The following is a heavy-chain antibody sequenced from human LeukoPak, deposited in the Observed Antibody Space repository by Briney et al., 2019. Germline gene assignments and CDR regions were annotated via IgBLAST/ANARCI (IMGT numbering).Heavy chain of an antibody. Sequence: GGSLRLSCAASGFTFSSYSMNWVRQAPGKGLEWVSAISGSGGSTYYADSVKGRFTISRDNSKNTLYLQMNSLRAEDAAVYYCAKDRIAAAGELYFDYWGQGTLVTVSS. CDR3: AKDRIAAAGELYFDY. CDR2: ISGSGGST. J-gene: IGHJ4*02. D-gene: IGHD6-13*01. CDR1: GFTFSSYS. V-gene: IGHV3-23*01.